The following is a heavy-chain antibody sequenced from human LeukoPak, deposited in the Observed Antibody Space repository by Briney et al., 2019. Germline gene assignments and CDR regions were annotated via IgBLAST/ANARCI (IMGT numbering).Heavy chain of an antibody. V-gene: IGHV3-23*01. Sequence: GGSLRLSCAASGFTFSSYGMHWVRQAPGKGLEWVSSISGSGDSTYYADSVKGRFTISRDNSKNTLFLQMNSLRAEDTAVYYCAKGRPVVVTALLFDNWGQGTLVTVSS. CDR1: GFTFSSYG. CDR2: ISGSGDST. CDR3: AKGRPVVVTALLFDN. D-gene: IGHD2-21*02. J-gene: IGHJ4*02.